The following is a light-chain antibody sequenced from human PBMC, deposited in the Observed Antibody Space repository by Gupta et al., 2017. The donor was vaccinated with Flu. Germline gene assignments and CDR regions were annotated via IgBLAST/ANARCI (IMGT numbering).Light chain of an antibody. CDR3: QQYGSSPPNT. V-gene: IGKV3-20*01. CDR2: GAS. J-gene: IGKJ2*01. CDR1: QSVSSSY. Sequence: TLSLSPGERATLSCRASQSVSSSYLAWYQQKPGKAPRLLIYGASSRATGIPDRFSGSGSGTDFTLTISRREPEDFAVYYCQQYGSSPPNTFGQGTXLEIK.